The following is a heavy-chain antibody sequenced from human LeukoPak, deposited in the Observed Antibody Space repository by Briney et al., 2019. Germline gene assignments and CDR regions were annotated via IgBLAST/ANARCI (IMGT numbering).Heavy chain of an antibody. J-gene: IGHJ4*02. CDR3: ARVVVPTNFDY. CDR2: ISYSGST. Sequence: SETLSLTCSVSGGSISSYYWSWVRQPPGKGLEWIGYISYSGSTNYNPSLKSRVTISLDTSKNQFSLRLSSLTAADTAVYYCARVVVPTNFDYWRQGTLVSVSS. D-gene: IGHD2-2*01. CDR1: GGSISSYY. V-gene: IGHV4-59*01.